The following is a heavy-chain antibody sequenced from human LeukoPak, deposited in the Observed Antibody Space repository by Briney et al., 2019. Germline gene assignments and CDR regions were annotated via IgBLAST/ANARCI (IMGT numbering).Heavy chain of an antibody. CDR3: AKNWGPYGDYAYFRH. CDR2: ISYDGSNK. Sequence: GGSLRLSCAASGFTFSSYAMHWVRQAPGKGLEWVAVISYDGSNKYYADSVKGRFTIYRDNSKNTLYLQMNSLRAEDTAVYYCAKNWGPYGDYAYFRHWGQGTVVTVSS. CDR1: GFTFSSYA. J-gene: IGHJ1*01. D-gene: IGHD4-17*01. V-gene: IGHV3-30*18.